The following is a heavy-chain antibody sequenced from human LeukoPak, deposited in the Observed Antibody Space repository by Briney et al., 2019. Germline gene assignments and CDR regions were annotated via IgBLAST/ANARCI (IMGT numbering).Heavy chain of an antibody. D-gene: IGHD2-15*01. CDR1: GGSISSYY. V-gene: IGHV4-59*01. J-gene: IGHJ5*02. Sequence: PSETLSLTCTVSGGSISSYYWSWIRQPPGKGLEWIGYIYYSGSTNYNPSLKSRVTISVDTSKNQFSLKLSSVTAADTAVYYCARGVVASVYNWFDPWGQGTLVTVSS. CDR2: IYYSGST. CDR3: ARGVVASVYNWFDP.